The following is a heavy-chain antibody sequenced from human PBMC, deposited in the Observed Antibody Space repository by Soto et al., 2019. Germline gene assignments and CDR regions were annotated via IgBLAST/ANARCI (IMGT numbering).Heavy chain of an antibody. CDR2: IYYSGST. V-gene: IGHV4-59*01. D-gene: IGHD6-13*01. Sequence: SETLCLTCTVAWGSIGSYYCSWIRQPPGKGLEWIGYIYYSGSTNYNPSLKSRVTISVDTSKNQFSLKLSSVPAADTAVYYCARGMPAAGTDWGQGTLVPVSS. CDR3: ARGMPAAGTD. CDR1: WGSIGSYY. J-gene: IGHJ4*02.